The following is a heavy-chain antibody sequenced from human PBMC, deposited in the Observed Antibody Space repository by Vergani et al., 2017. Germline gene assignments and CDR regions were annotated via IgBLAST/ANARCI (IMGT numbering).Heavy chain of an antibody. Sequence: VQLVESGGGLVKPGGSLRLSCAASGFTFSSYSMNWVRQAPGKGLEWVSSISSSSSYIYYADSVKGRFTISRDNAKNSLYLQMNSLRAEDTAVYYCANSPLRFLEWLQRTDWYFDLWGKGTTVTVSS. J-gene: IGHJ6*04. V-gene: IGHV3-21*01. CDR1: GFTFSSYS. CDR3: ANSPLRFLEWLQRTDWYFDL. D-gene: IGHD3-3*01. CDR2: ISSSSSYI.